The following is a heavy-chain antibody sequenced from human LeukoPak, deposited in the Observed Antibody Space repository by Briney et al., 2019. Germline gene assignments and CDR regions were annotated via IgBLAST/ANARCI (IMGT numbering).Heavy chain of an antibody. Sequence: ASVKVSCKASGYTFTSYDINWVRQATGQGLEWMGWMNPNSGNTGYAQKFQGRVTTTRNTSISTAYMELSSMRSEDTAVYYCASAYCGGDCYSPGATNYYYYGMDVWGQGTTVTVSS. CDR3: ASAYCGGDCYSPGATNYYYYGMDV. V-gene: IGHV1-8*01. CDR1: GYTFTSYD. D-gene: IGHD2-21*02. CDR2: MNPNSGNT. J-gene: IGHJ6*02.